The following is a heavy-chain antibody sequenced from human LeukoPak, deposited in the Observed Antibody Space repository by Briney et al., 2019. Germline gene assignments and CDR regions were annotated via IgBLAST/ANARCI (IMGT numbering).Heavy chain of an antibody. CDR2: ISYDGSNK. CDR1: GFTFSSYG. CDR3: AKDGSSYYDSSGQTSSSYCYGMDV. Sequence: PEGSLRLSCAASGFTFSSYGMHWVRQAPGKGLEWVAVISYDGSNKYYADSVKGRFTISRDNSKNTLYLQMNSLRAEDTAVYYCAKDGSSYYDSSGQTSSSYCYGMDVWGQGTTVTVSS. V-gene: IGHV3-30*18. J-gene: IGHJ6*02. D-gene: IGHD3-22*01.